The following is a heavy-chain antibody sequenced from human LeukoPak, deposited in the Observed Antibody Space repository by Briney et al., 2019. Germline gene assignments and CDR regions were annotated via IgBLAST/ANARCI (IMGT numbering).Heavy chain of an antibody. J-gene: IGHJ4*02. Sequence: GGSLRLSCTASGFTFSSYAMSWVRQAPGKGLEWVSAISGSGGSTYYAVSVKGRFTISRDNSKNTLYLQMNTLRAEDTAVYYCAKAVQTYYYDSSAPGGYWGQGTLVTVSS. D-gene: IGHD3-22*01. CDR1: GFTFSSYA. CDR3: AKAVQTYYYDSSAPGGY. CDR2: ISGSGGST. V-gene: IGHV3-23*01.